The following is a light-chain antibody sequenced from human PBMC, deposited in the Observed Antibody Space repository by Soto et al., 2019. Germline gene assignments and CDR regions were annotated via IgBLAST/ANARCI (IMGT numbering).Light chain of an antibody. CDR1: QSFRGL. CDR2: DAY. CDR3: QQRHMWPIT. V-gene: IGKV3-11*01. J-gene: IGKJ5*01. Sequence: EVVLTQSPVTLSLSPGERATLSCRASQSFRGLLAWYQQKPGQAPRLLIYDAYNRATGIPPRFSGSGSGTDGTITISSLEPEDSAVYYGQQRHMWPITFGQGTRLEIK.